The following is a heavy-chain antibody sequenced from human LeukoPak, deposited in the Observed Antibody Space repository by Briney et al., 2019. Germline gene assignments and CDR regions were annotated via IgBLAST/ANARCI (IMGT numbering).Heavy chain of an antibody. Sequence: GGSLRLSCAASGVTFSSYGMHWVRQAPGKGLEWVAFIRYDGSNKYYADSVKGRFTISRDNSKNTLYLQMNSLRAEDTAVYYCARDLVGATRFDYWGQGTLVTVSS. V-gene: IGHV3-30*02. D-gene: IGHD1-26*01. CDR2: IRYDGSNK. CDR1: GVTFSSYG. J-gene: IGHJ4*02. CDR3: ARDLVGATRFDY.